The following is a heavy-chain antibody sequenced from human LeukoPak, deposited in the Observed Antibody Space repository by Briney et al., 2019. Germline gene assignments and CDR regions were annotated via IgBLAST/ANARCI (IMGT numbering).Heavy chain of an antibody. J-gene: IGHJ6*03. D-gene: IGHD5-18*01. V-gene: IGHV4-59*12. CDR1: GGSITSYY. CDR3: ARVRDRIQLWPKNKDSYCYMDV. Sequence: KASETLSLTCTVSGGSITSYYWSWIRQPPGKVLEWIGYIHYSGSTHYNPSLKSRVTISLDMSKNQFSLKLSSVTAADTAVYYCARVRDRIQLWPKNKDSYCYMDVWGKGTTVTVSS. CDR2: IHYSGST.